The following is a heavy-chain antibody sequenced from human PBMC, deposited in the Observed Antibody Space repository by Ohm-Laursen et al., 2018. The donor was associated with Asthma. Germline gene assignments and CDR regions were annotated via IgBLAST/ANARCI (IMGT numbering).Heavy chain of an antibody. CDR1: GFTFSSYG. CDR3: AKPLVPVYYYGMDF. Sequence: SLRLSCAASGFTFSSYGMHWVRQAPGKGLEWVAVISSDGSNQYYGDSVKGRFTISRDNSKKMVYLQMNSLRAEDTAVYHCAKPLVPVYYYGMDFWAQGTTFTVSS. D-gene: IGHD2-2*01. V-gene: IGHV3-30*18. CDR2: ISSDGSNQ. J-gene: IGHJ6*02.